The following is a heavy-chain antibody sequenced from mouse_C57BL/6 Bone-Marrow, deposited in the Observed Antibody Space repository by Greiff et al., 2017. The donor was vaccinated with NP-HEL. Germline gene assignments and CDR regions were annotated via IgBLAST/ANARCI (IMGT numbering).Heavy chain of an antibody. J-gene: IGHJ3*01. V-gene: IGHV1-52*01. CDR3: AREEDYAWFAY. CDR2: IDPSDSET. D-gene: IGHD2-4*01. Sequence: VQLQQPGAELVRPGSSVKLSCKASGYTFTSYWMHWVKQRPIQGLEWIGNIDPSDSETHYNQKFKDKATLTVDKSSSTAYMQLSSLTSEDSAVYYCAREEDYAWFAYWGQGTLVTVSA. CDR1: GYTFTSYW.